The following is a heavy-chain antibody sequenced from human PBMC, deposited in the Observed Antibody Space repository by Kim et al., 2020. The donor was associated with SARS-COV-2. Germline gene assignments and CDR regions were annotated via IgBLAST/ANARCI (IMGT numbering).Heavy chain of an antibody. J-gene: IGHJ4*02. D-gene: IGHD1-26*01. CDR3: ARASWWELPADY. Sequence: NYAQKLQGRVTMTTDTSTSTAYMELRSLRSDDTAVYYCARASWWELPADYWGQGTLVTVSS. V-gene: IGHV1-18*01.